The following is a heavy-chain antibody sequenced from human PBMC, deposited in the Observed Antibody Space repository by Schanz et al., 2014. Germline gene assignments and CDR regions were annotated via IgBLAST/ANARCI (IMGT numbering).Heavy chain of an antibody. Sequence: EVQLLESGGGLVQPGGSLRLSCAASGFTFSSYAMSWVRQAPGKGLEWLSYISDSGTYTNYADSVKGRFTISRDNAKSSLYLQMNSLRVEDTAVYFCVSQTGSPNYWGQGTLVTVSS. CDR3: VSQTGSPNY. V-gene: IGHV3-48*04. D-gene: IGHD6-13*01. CDR1: GFTFSSYA. CDR2: ISDSGTYT. J-gene: IGHJ4*02.